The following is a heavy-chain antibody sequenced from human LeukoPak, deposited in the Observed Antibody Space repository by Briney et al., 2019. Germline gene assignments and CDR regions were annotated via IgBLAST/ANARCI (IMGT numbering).Heavy chain of an antibody. CDR2: IYYSGST. Sequence: SETLSLTCTVSGGSVSSGSYYWSWIRQPPGKGLEWIAYIYYSGSTNYNPSLKSRVTISVDTSKDQFSLKLSSVTAADTAVYYCARVGSITTAGILIRYYAMDFWGQGTTVTVSS. V-gene: IGHV4-61*01. D-gene: IGHD6-13*01. CDR1: GGSVSSGSYY. CDR3: ARVGSITTAGILIRYYAMDF. J-gene: IGHJ6*02.